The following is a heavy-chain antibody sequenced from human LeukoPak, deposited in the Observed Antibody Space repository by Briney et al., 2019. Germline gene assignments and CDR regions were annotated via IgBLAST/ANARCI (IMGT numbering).Heavy chain of an antibody. CDR1: GDSISSYY. Sequence: NPSETLSLTCTVSGDSISSYYWSWIRQPPGKGLEWIGYIYYSGTTNYNPSLKSRVTISVDTSKNQFSLKLSSVTAADTAVYYCASSRPAHDASDIWGQGTLVTVSS. CDR3: ASSRPAHDASDI. CDR2: IYYSGTT. V-gene: IGHV4-59*01. D-gene: IGHD2-2*01. J-gene: IGHJ3*02.